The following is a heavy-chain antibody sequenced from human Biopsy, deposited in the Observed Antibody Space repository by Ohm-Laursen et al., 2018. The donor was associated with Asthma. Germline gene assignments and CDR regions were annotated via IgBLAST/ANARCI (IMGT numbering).Heavy chain of an antibody. Sequence: FPRLSCAASGFMFRSFGMHWVRQAPGKGLEWVAVISYDGNHKFYEDSVKGRFTISIDNSKNTLYLQMNSLRTEDTAVYYCAKRRGYSGHDNDYWGQGTLVTVSS. V-gene: IGHV3-30*18. J-gene: IGHJ4*02. CDR2: ISYDGNHK. CDR1: GFMFRSFG. D-gene: IGHD5-12*01. CDR3: AKRRGYSGHDNDY.